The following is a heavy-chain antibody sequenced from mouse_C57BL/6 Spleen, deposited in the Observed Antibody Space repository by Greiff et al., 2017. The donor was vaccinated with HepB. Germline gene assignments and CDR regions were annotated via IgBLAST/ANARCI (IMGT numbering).Heavy chain of an antibody. CDR1: GYTFTEYT. J-gene: IGHJ3*01. Sequence: VQLQQSGAELVKPGASVKLSCKASGYTFTEYTIHWVKQRSGQGLEWIGWFYPGSGSIKYNEKFKDKATLTADKSSSTVYMELSRLTSEDSAVYFCARHEGGGYYGSSYAWFAYWGQGTLVTVSA. D-gene: IGHD1-1*01. V-gene: IGHV1-62-2*01. CDR3: ARHEGGGYYGSSYAWFAY. CDR2: FYPGSGSI.